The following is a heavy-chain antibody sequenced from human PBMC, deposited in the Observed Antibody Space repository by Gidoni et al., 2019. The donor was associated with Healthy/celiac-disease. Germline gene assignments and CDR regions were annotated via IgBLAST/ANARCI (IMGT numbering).Heavy chain of an antibody. CDR3: AKDANRKEPAFVY. CDR2: ISGSCGST. CDR1: GFSVSSYA. Sequence: EVQLLETGGGVVQPGGSMRLSCAAPGFSVSSYAISWVRQAPGKGLEWVSAISGSCGSTSYADSVNVRFTISRDNSKNTLYLPMTSLTAEDTALYYCAKDANRKEPAFVYWGHVTLVTVSS. V-gene: IGHV3-23*01. J-gene: IGHJ4*01. D-gene: IGHD3-3*02.